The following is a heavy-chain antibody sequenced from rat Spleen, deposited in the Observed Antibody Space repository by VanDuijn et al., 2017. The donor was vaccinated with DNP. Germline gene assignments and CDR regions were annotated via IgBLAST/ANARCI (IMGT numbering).Heavy chain of an antibody. Sequence: EVQLVETGGGLVQPGRSLRLSCVGSGFTFSSYWMYWIRQAPGKGLEWIASINTDGGRTYYLDSAKGRFTISRDNVDNTVYLQMNSLRSEDTATYYCAKDRTGGFAMDAWGQGVMVTVSS. CDR2: INTDGGRT. D-gene: IGHD1-3*01. CDR3: AKDRTGGFAMDA. J-gene: IGHJ2*01. V-gene: IGHV5-58*01. CDR1: GFTFSSYW.